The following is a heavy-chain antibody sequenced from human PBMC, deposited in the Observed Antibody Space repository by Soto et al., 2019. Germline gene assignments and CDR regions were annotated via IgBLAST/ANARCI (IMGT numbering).Heavy chain of an antibody. CDR1: GFTFSSYS. Sequence: GGSLRLSCTASGFTFSSYSMNWVRQAPGKGLEWVSYISSSSSTIYYADSVKGRFTISRDNAKNSLYLQMNSLRAEDTAVYYCASPRGIYDYIWGSYRYWGQGTLVTVSS. J-gene: IGHJ4*02. CDR2: ISSSSSTI. CDR3: ASPRGIYDYIWGSYRY. D-gene: IGHD3-16*02. V-gene: IGHV3-48*01.